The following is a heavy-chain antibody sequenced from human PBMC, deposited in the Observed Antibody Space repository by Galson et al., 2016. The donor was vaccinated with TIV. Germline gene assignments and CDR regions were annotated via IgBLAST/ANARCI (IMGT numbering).Heavy chain of an antibody. J-gene: IGHJ3*02. CDR3: ARHPEDSSSWYLSRNAFEI. V-gene: IGHV4-59*08. Sequence: SETLSLTCTVSGGSISSYSWSWIRQPPGKGLEWIGYIYYSGSVNYDPSLRSRVTISVDTSKNQFSLKLSSVTAADTAVYYYARHPEDSSSWYLSRNAFEIWGQGTMVTISS. D-gene: IGHD6-13*01. CDR2: IYYSGSV. CDR1: GGSISSYS.